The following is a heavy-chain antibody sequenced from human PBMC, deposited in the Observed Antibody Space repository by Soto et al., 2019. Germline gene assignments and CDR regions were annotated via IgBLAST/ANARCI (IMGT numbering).Heavy chain of an antibody. CDR1: GFTVSTNY. V-gene: IGHV3-66*01. D-gene: IGHD3-10*01. J-gene: IGHJ4*02. CDR2: IYSGGGT. CDR3: ARCDGSGTYCYFFGY. Sequence: EVQLVESGGGLVQPGGSLTLSCAASGFTVSTNYMSWVRQAPGKGLEWVSAIYSGGGTYYADSVKGRFTISRDDSKNTLYRQMNSLRAEDTAVYYCARCDGSGTYCYFFGYWGQGTLVTVSS.